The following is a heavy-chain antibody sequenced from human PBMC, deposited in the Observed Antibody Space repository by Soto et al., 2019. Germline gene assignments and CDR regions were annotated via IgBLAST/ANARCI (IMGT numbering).Heavy chain of an antibody. V-gene: IGHV1-2*04. CDR2: INPNSGGT. D-gene: IGHD1-7*01. J-gene: IGHJ6*03. Sequence: ASVKVSCKASGYTFTGYYMHWVRQAPGQGLEWMGWINPNSGGTNYAQKFQGWVTMTRDTSISTAYMELSRLRSDDTAVYYCARGSQNSFYYYYMDVWGKGTTVTVSS. CDR3: ARGSQNSFYYYYMDV. CDR1: GYTFTGYY.